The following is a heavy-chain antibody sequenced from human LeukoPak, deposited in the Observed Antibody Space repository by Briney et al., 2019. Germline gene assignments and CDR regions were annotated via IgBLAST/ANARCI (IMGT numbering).Heavy chain of an antibody. CDR1: GGSISSGSYY. Sequence: PSQTLSLTCTVSGGSISSGSYYWSWIRQPPGKGLEWIGEINHSGSTNYNPSLKSRVTISVDTSKNQFSLKLSSVTAADTAVYYCARRIAARRPSKSLSGYYFDYWGQGTLVTVSS. CDR3: ARRIAARRPSKSLSGYYFDY. D-gene: IGHD6-6*01. CDR2: INHSGST. J-gene: IGHJ4*02. V-gene: IGHV4-39*07.